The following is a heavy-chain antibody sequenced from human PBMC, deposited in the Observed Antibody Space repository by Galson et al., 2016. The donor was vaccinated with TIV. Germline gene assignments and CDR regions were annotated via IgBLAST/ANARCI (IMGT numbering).Heavy chain of an antibody. D-gene: IGHD2-21*01. CDR2: IIPIAGIS. CDR3: ARLTPCGGECYYFDR. J-gene: IGHJ4*02. CDR1: GGTLSNDP. Sequence: SVKVSCKASGGTLSNDPITWVRQAPGQGLEWMGGIIPIAGISDNSQKFQGRVSITADVSTNTGYMELSSLRSEDTAVFYCARLTPCGGECYYFDRWGQGTLVTVSS. V-gene: IGHV1-69*10.